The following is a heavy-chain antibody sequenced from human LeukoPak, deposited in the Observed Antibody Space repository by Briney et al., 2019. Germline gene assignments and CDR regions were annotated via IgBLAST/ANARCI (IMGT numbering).Heavy chain of an antibody. CDR1: GFTFSDYY. CDR3: ARGLKWLLGLLDY. J-gene: IGHJ4*02. Sequence: GGSLRLSCAASGFTFSDYYMNWVRQAPGKGLEWVANIKQDGSEKYYVDSVKGRFTISRDNAKNSLYLQMNSLRAEDTAVYYCARGLKWLLGLLDYWGQGTLVTVSS. D-gene: IGHD3-22*01. CDR2: IKQDGSEK. V-gene: IGHV3-7*01.